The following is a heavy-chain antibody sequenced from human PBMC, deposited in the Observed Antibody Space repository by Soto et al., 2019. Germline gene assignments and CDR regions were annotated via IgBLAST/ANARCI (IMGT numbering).Heavy chain of an antibody. J-gene: IGHJ3*02. CDR3: ARPQGYCSSTSCYKDAFDI. CDR1: GYSFTSYW. V-gene: IGHV5-51*01. D-gene: IGHD2-2*01. CDR2: IYPGDSDT. Sequence: GEFLKISCKGSGYSFTSYWIGWVRQMPGKGLEWMGIIYPGDSDTRYSPSFQGQVTISADKSISTAYLQWSSLKASDTAMYYCARPQGYCSSTSCYKDAFDIWGQGTMVTVSS.